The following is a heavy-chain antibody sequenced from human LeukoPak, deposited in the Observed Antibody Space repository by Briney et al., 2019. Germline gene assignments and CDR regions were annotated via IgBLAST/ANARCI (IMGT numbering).Heavy chain of an antibody. Sequence: GGSLRLSCTASGFTLSNFAMHWVRQSPDKGLQYVSAINTNGSRTFYADSVKGRFIISRDNSKNTLYLQMGSLRGEDTAVYYCARIYGSGSYYNVGGSYYFDYWGQGTLVTVSS. J-gene: IGHJ4*02. CDR1: GFTLSNFA. CDR2: INTNGSRT. CDR3: ARIYGSGSYYNVGGSYYFDY. D-gene: IGHD3-10*01. V-gene: IGHV3-64*02.